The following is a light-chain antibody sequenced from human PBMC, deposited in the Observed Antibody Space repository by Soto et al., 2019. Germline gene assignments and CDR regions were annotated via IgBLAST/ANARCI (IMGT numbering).Light chain of an antibody. CDR1: QDIRTS. J-gene: IGKJ4*01. CDR3: QQYRDVPLT. V-gene: IGKV1-33*01. CDR2: AAS. Sequence: DIQMTQSPSSLSASVGDRVTITCQASQDIRTSLNWYQQKPGKAPKLLIYAASALETGVPSRFSGSGSGTDFTFTISSLQAEDIATYYCQQYRDVPLTFGGGTKVEIK.